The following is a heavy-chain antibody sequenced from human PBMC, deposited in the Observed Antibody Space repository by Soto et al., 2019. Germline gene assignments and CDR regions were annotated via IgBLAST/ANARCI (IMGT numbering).Heavy chain of an antibody. CDR2: TYYRSRWYN. CDR1: GDSPSGNSAA. CDR3: AREFPYYVSSDSYLDY. Sequence: SQTLSLTCAISGDSPSGNSAAWNWIRQSPSRGLEWLGRTYYRSRWYNDYAVSVKSRITVTPDTSKNQFSLHLNSVTPEDTAVYCCAREFPYYVSSDSYLDYWGQGALVTVSS. V-gene: IGHV6-1*01. D-gene: IGHD3-16*01. J-gene: IGHJ4*02.